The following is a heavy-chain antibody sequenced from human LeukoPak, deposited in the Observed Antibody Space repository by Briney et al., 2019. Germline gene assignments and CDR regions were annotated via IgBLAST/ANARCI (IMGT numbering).Heavy chain of an antibody. Sequence: SETLSLTCTVSGGSISSYYWSWIRQPPGKGLEWIGYIYYSGSTNYNPSLKSRVTISVDTSKNQFSLKLSSVTAADTAVYYCARAIAAAGYVYFDYWGQGTLVTVSS. CDR3: ARAIAAAGYVYFDY. V-gene: IGHV4-59*01. J-gene: IGHJ4*02. CDR1: GGSISSYY. D-gene: IGHD6-13*01. CDR2: IYYSGST.